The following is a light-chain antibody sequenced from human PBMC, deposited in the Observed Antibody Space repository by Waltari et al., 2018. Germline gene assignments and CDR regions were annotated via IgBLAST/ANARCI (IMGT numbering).Light chain of an antibody. J-gene: IGKJ1*01. CDR1: QSVLYSSNNNNC. CDR2: SSS. Sequence: DIVMTQSPDSLAVSLGERATINCKSSQSVLYSSNNNNCIAWYRRGPGQPPQLRIYSSSARESVVPDRFGGSGSETDFTLTISSLQAEDVAVYYCQQYYSTPPTFGQGTKVEIK. V-gene: IGKV4-1*01. CDR3: QQYYSTPPT.